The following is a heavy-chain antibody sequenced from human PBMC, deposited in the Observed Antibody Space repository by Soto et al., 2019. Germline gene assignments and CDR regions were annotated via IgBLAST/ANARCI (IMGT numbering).Heavy chain of an antibody. CDR1: GGSISISNW. D-gene: IGHD1-26*01. Sequence: QVQLQESGPGLVKPSETLSLTCAVSGGSISISNWWSWVRQTPGKGLGGIGQIHHSGSTNYSPSLTSRVTISVDKSKNQFSLQMNSVTAADTAVYYCARGGYYFYMDVWGKGTTVTVSS. J-gene: IGHJ6*03. CDR2: IHHSGST. CDR3: ARGGYYFYMDV. V-gene: IGHV4-4*02.